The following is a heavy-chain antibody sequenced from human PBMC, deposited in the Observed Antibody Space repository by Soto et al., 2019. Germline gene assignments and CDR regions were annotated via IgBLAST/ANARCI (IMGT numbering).Heavy chain of an antibody. D-gene: IGHD3-10*01. CDR1: GFSLSTTGVG. J-gene: IGHJ5*02. CDR2: IYWDDDK. V-gene: IGHV2-5*02. CDR3: AQRLLHYGLGRERANYIDP. Sequence: QITLKESGPTLVRPTQTLTLTCTFSGFSLSTTGVGVGWIRQPPGKALEWLALIYWDDDKRYSPSLKSRLTITXHXXKNEVILTRTTMDPVDTATYYCAQRLLHYGLGRERANYIDPWGQGTLVTVSS.